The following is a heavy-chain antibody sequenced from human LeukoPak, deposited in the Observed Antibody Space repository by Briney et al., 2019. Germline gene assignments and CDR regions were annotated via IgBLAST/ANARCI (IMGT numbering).Heavy chain of an antibody. V-gene: IGHV3-21*06. J-gene: IGHJ6*03. D-gene: IGHD5-12*01. CDR3: VRAFGGYDSQRFYYNMDV. Sequence: PGGSLRLSCAASGFTFSSYGMHWVRQAPGKGLEWVSCIHGSASYNYYADSVKGRFTVSRDSAKNSLYLEMSSLRVEDTAVYYCVRAFGGYDSQRFYYNMDVWGKGTTVTVS. CDR1: GFTFSSYG. CDR2: IHGSASYN.